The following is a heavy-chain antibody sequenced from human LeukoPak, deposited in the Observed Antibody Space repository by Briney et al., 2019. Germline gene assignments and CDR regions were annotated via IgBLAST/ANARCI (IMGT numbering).Heavy chain of an antibody. CDR2: IRGSGGTT. CDR1: GFTFSSYA. CDR3: AKGPLIEVAGTTWDS. Sequence: GGSLRLSCAASGFTFSSYAMYWVRQAPGKGLEWVSTIRGSGGTTYYADSVKGRFTISRDNSKNTLYLQMNSLRAEDTAVYFCAKGPLIEVAGTTWDSWGQGTLVTVSS. J-gene: IGHJ4*02. V-gene: IGHV3-23*01. D-gene: IGHD6-19*01.